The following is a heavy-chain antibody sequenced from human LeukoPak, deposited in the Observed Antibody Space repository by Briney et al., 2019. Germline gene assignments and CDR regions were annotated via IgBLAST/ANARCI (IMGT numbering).Heavy chain of an antibody. Sequence: GGSLRLSCAASGFTFSTYWMHWVRQAPGKGLVWVSRVNSDGSSIGYADSVKGRFTISRDNAKNTLYLQMNSLRAEDTAVYYCARVGLWSSGYHYSFDPWGQGTLVTVSS. CDR3: ARVGLWSSGYHYSFDP. V-gene: IGHV3-74*01. J-gene: IGHJ5*02. CDR2: VNSDGSSI. D-gene: IGHD3-22*01. CDR1: GFTFSTYW.